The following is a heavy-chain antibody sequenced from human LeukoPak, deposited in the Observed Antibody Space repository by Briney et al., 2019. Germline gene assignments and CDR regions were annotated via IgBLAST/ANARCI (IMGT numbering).Heavy chain of an antibody. CDR3: ARTSARGAQFDY. Sequence: PSETLSLTCTVSGRPISNYYWSWIRQPAGMALECIGRIYASGSTNYNPSLKCRVTMSVDTSNNQYSLNLSSVTAADTAVYYCARTSARGAQFDYWGQGTLVTVSS. J-gene: IGHJ4*02. CDR2: IYASGST. CDR1: GRPISNYY. D-gene: IGHD3-10*01. V-gene: IGHV4-4*07.